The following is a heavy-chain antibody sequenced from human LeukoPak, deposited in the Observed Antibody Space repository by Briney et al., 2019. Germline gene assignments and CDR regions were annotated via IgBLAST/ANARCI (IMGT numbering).Heavy chain of an antibody. D-gene: IGHD6-19*01. CDR1: GGSFSGYY. J-gene: IGHJ4*02. CDR3: GSIAVAGTLPDY. CDR2: INHSGST. V-gene: IGHV4-34*01. Sequence: PSETLSLTCAVYGGSFSGYYWSWIRQPPGKGLEWIGEINHSGSTNYNPSLKSRVTISVDTSMNQFSLKLSSVTAADTAVYYCGSIAVAGTLPDYWGQGTLVTVSS.